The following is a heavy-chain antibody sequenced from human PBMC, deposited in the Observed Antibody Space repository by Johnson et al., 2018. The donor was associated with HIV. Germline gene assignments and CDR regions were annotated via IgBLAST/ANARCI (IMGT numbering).Heavy chain of an antibody. J-gene: IGHJ3*02. CDR3: AKDLFTEREDDVFDI. CDR2: IGTAGDT. Sequence: VQLVESGGDLVQPGGSLRLSCAASVFTFSSYDMHWVRQATGKGLEWVSAIGTAGDTYYPGSVKGRFTISRDNSKNTLYLQMNSLRAEDTAVYYCAKDLFTEREDDVFDIWGQGTMVTVSS. V-gene: IGHV3-13*01. CDR1: VFTFSSYD. D-gene: IGHD1-26*01.